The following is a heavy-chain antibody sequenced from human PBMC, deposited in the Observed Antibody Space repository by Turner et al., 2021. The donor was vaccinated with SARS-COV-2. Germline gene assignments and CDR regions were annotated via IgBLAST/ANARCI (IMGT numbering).Heavy chain of an antibody. J-gene: IGHJ4*02. D-gene: IGHD6-13*01. CDR1: GYTFTSYE. V-gene: IGHV1-8*01. CDR2: MTPYTGHT. Sequence: QVHLVQSGAQVKRPGASVKVSCQISGYTFTSYEINWVRQVPGQGLEWMGWMTPYTGHTGSAQRFQGRVTMTRDTALRTAYMALSSLKLDDSAVYFCARGGTIAVAGRVTGWDHCGQGTLVSVSS. CDR3: ARGGTIAVAGRVTGWDH.